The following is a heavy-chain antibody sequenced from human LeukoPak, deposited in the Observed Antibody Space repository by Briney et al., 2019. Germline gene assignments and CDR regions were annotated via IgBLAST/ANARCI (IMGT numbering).Heavy chain of an antibody. D-gene: IGHD3-10*01. CDR2: IKQDGSEK. Sequence: GGSLRLSCAASGFTFSSYWMSWVRQAPGKGLEWVANIKQDGSEKYYVDSVKGRSTISRDNAKNSLYLQMNSLRAEDTAVYYCAKETPPDYYGSGSYYNGFDYWGQGTLVTVSS. CDR1: GFTFSSYW. CDR3: AKETPPDYYGSGSYYNGFDY. V-gene: IGHV3-7*01. J-gene: IGHJ4*02.